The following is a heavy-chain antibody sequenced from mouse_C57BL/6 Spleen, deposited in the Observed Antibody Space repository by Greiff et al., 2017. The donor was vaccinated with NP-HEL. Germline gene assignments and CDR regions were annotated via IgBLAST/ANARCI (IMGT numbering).Heavy chain of an antibody. CDR3: ARSGGSSYVGDLGAMDY. V-gene: IGHV1-4*01. D-gene: IGHD1-1*01. CDR1: GYTFTSYT. CDR2: INPSSGYT. J-gene: IGHJ4*01. Sequence: VQLQESGAELARPGASVKMSCKASGYTFTSYTMHWVKQRPGQGLEWIGYINPSSGYTKYNQKFKDKATLTADKSSSTAYMQLSSLTSEDSAVYYCARSGGSSYVGDLGAMDYWGQGTSVTVSS.